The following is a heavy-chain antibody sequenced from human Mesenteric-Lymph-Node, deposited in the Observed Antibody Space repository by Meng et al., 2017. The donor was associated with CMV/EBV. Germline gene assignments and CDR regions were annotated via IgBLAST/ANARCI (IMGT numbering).Heavy chain of an antibody. CDR1: GYNFIDYY. D-gene: IGHD3-3*01. Sequence: ASVKVSCKASGYNFIDYYVHWVRQAPGQGLEWMGWINPYNGDTNYPQKFQGRVTMTTDTSTGTAYMDLRSLRSDDTAVYYCARPMRGFWNGPIDYWGQGTLVTVSS. V-gene: IGHV1-18*04. CDR3: ARPMRGFWNGPIDY. CDR2: INPYNGDT. J-gene: IGHJ4*02.